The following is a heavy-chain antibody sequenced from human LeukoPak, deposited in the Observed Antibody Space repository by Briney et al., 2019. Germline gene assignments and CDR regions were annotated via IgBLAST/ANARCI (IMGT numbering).Heavy chain of an antibody. V-gene: IGHV3-23*01. Sequence: TGGSLRLSCAASGFTFSSHAMTWVRQAPGKGLEWVSAITDSGASTYYADSVKGRFTISRDNSKNTLYLQMNSLRAEDTALYYCARDMSPSGSYVPWYFDLWGRGTLVTVSS. D-gene: IGHD1-26*01. CDR2: ITDSGAST. CDR3: ARDMSPSGSYVPWYFDL. CDR1: GFTFSSHA. J-gene: IGHJ2*01.